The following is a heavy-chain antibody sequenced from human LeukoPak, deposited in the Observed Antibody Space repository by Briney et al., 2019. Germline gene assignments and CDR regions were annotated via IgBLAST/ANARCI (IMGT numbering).Heavy chain of an antibody. CDR3: ARYRAFDI. J-gene: IGHJ3*02. V-gene: IGHV4-38-2*02. CDR2: IYHSGST. Sequence: SETLSLTCTVSAYSISSAYYWGWIRQPPGKGLEWIGSIYHSGSTYYNPSLKSRVTISVDTSKNQFSLKLSSVTAADTAVYYCARYRAFDIWGQGTMVTVSS. CDR1: AYSISSAYY.